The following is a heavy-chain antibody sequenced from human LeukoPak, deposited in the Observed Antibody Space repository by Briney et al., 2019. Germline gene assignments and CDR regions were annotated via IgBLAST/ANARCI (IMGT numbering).Heavy chain of an antibody. J-gene: IGHJ4*02. V-gene: IGHV1-8*03. CDR3: ARGGSKNVLRYFDSPSRGVDY. CDR2: MNPNSGNT. CDR1: GYTFTSYD. Sequence: ASVKVSCKASGYTFTSYDINWVRQATGQGLEWMGCMNPNSGNTGYAQKFQGRVTITRNTSISTAYMELSSLRSEDTAVYYCARGGSKNVLRYFDSPSRGVDYWGQGTLVTVSS. D-gene: IGHD3-9*01.